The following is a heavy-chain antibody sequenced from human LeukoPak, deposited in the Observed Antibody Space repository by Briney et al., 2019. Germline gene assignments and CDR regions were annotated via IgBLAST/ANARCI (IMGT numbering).Heavy chain of an antibody. CDR3: ARVTFGVGELSLSSDNYFDY. CDR1: GGSISSSSYY. CDR2: IYYSGST. D-gene: IGHD3-16*02. V-gene: IGHV4-39*01. Sequence: PSETLSLTCTVSGGSISSSSYYWGWIRQPPGKGLEWIGSIYYSGSTYYNPSLKSRVTISVDTSKNQFSLKLSSVTAADTAVYYCARVTFGVGELSLSSDNYFDYWGQGTLVTVSS. J-gene: IGHJ4*02.